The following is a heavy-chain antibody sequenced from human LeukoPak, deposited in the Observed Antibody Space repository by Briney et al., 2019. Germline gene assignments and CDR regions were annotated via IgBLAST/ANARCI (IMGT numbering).Heavy chain of an antibody. J-gene: IGHJ3*02. V-gene: IGHV3-21*01. CDR1: GFTFSRYW. D-gene: IGHD6-19*01. CDR2: ISSSSSYI. Sequence: GGSLRLSCAASGFTFSRYWIHWVRQAPGKGLEWVSSISSSSSYIYYADSVKGRFTISRDNAKNSLYLQMNSLRAEDTAVYYCARVPDSSGWYSAFDIWGQGTMVTVSS. CDR3: ARVPDSSGWYSAFDI.